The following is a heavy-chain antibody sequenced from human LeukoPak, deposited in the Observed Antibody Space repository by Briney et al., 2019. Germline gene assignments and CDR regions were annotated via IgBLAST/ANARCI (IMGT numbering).Heavy chain of an antibody. CDR1: GFTFSHYA. V-gene: IGHV3-23*01. CDR2: ITITGDST. CDR3: PNRDRSDWQIFDY. D-gene: IGHD3-22*01. J-gene: IGHJ4*02. Sequence: GGSLRLSCAASGFTFSHYAMSWVRQTPGKGLEWVSGITITGDSTYYLDSVRGRFTISRDDSRNKLYLQLNSLRAEDTAIYYCPNRDRSDWQIFDYWGQGTMVTVSS.